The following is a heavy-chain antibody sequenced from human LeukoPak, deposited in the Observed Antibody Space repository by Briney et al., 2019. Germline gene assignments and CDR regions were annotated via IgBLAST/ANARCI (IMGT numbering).Heavy chain of an antibody. CDR3: ARQNCGGDCYFDY. CDR1: GYTFTGYY. V-gene: IGHV1-2*02. J-gene: IGHJ4*02. D-gene: IGHD2-21*01. CDR2: INPNSGGT. Sequence: VKVSCKASGYTFTGYYMHWVRQAPGQGLGWVGWINPNSGGTNYAQKFQVRVTMTRDTSISTAYMELSRLRSDDTAVYYCARQNCGGDCYFDYWGQGTLVTVSS.